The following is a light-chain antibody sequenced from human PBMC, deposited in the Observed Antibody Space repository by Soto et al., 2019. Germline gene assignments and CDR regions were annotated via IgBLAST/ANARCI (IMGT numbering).Light chain of an antibody. CDR2: GAS. Sequence: EIVLTQSPGTLSLSPGERATLSCRASQSVTSGDLAWYQQKPGQAPRLLMYGASRRITGVPDRFSGSGSGTDFTLIISRLQPEDFAVYYCQQYGNFPRTFGQGTKVEIK. CDR3: QQYGNFPRT. J-gene: IGKJ1*01. CDR1: QSVTSGD. V-gene: IGKV3-20*01.